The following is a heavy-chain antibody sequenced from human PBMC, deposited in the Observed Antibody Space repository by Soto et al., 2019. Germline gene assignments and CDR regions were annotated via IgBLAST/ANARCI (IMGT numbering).Heavy chain of an antibody. D-gene: IGHD3-22*01. CDR1: GGSFSGFY. J-gene: IGHJ4*02. V-gene: IGHV4-34*01. CDR2: INHSGST. Sequence: SETLSLTCAVYGGSFSGFYWSCISQPPGKGLEWIGEINHSGSTNYNPSLKSRVTISVDTSKNQFSLKLSSVTAADTAVYYCARGLDPVDDSSGYPLYYFDYWGQGTLVTVSS. CDR3: ARGLDPVDDSSGYPLYYFDY.